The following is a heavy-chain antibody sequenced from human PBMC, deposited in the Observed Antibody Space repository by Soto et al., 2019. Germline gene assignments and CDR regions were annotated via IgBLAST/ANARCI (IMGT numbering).Heavy chain of an antibody. D-gene: IGHD5-12*01. CDR3: AKGPDTRWLQNYWYFDL. V-gene: IGHV3-43*01. CDR2: ISCDGGST. CDR1: GFTFDDYT. J-gene: IGHJ2*01. Sequence: EVQLVASGGVVVQPGGSLRLSCAASGFTFDDYTLHCVRQAPGKGLEWVSLISCDGGSTYYADSVNVRFTISRDNSKNSVSLQMYSLRSEDTALYYCAKGPDTRWLQNYWYFDLWGRGTLVTVSS.